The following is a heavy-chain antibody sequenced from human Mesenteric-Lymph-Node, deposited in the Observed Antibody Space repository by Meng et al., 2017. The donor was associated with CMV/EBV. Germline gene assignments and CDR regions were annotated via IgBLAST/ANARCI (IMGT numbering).Heavy chain of an antibody. CDR2: IDSSSNYI. V-gene: IGHV3-21*01. CDR3: ATDFWSGYYEDF. CDR1: RFTFSIST. Sequence: GESLKISCAASRFTFSISTMNWVRQAPGKGLEWVSSIDSSSNYIYSADSVKGRFTISRDNAKNSLYLQMNSLRADDTAVYYCATDFWSGYYEDFWGQGTLVTVSS. D-gene: IGHD3-3*01. J-gene: IGHJ4*02.